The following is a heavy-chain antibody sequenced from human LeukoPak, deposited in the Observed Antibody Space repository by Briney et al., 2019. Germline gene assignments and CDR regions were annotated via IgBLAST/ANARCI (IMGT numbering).Heavy chain of an antibody. J-gene: IGHJ4*02. D-gene: IGHD4-17*01. V-gene: IGHV4-61*01. CDR2: IYYSGST. CDR1: GGSVSSGSYY. CDR3: ARVHSAGEGDFDY. Sequence: SETLSLTCTVSGGSVSSGSYYWSWIRQPPGKGLEWIGYIYYSGSTNYNPSLKSRVTISVDTSKNQFSLKLSSVTAADTAVYYCARVHSAGEGDFDYWGQGTLVTVSS.